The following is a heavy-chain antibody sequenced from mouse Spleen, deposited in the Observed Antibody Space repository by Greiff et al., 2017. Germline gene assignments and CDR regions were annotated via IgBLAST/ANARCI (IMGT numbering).Heavy chain of an antibody. V-gene: IGHV2-4-1*01. CDR1: GFSLTNYA. Sequence: VQLQQSGPGLVAPSQSLSITCTVSGFSLTNYAVHWVRQSPGKGLEWLGVIWSDGSTDYNAAFISRLSISKDNSKSQVFFKMNSLQADDTAIYYCARNSPIGYDYDFDYWGQGTTLTVSS. CDR3: ARNSPIGYDYDFDY. CDR2: IWSDGST. D-gene: IGHD2-4*01. J-gene: IGHJ2*01.